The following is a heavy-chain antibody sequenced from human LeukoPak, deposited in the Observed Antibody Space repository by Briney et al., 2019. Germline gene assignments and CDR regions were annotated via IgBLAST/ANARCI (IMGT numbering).Heavy chain of an antibody. CDR3: ARDLDDNWNDGGTGDY. V-gene: IGHV3-21*01. D-gene: IGHD1-1*01. CDR1: GFTFSSYS. J-gene: IGHJ4*02. CDR2: ISSSSSYI. Sequence: GGSLRLSCAASGFTFSSYSMNWVRQAPGKGLEWVSSISSSSSYIYYADSVKGRFTISRDNAKNSLYLQMNSLRAEDTAVYYCARDLDDNWNDGGTGDYWGQGTLVTVSS.